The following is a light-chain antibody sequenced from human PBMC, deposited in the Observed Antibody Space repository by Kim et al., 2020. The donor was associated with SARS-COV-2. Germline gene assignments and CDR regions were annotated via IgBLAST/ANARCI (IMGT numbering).Light chain of an antibody. CDR3: QQYHNWPYT. Sequence: EIVMTQSPATLSVSPGERATLSCRASQSVSSNLAWYQQKPGQPPRLLIYEASTRATGIPARFSGSGSGTEFTLTISSLQSEDFAVYFCQQYHNWPYTFGQGTKLEI. CDR2: EAS. CDR1: QSVSSN. J-gene: IGKJ2*01. V-gene: IGKV3-15*01.